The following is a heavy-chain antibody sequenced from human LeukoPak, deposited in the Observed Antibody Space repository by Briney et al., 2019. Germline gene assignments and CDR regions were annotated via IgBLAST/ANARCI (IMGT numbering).Heavy chain of an antibody. J-gene: IGHJ6*03. CDR2: IYYSGST. Sequence: NPSETLPLTYTVSGGSISSYYWSWIRQPPGKGLEWIGYIYYSGSTNYNPSLKSRVTISVGTSKNQFSLKLSSVTAADTAVYYCARQGDSSGWYYYYYMDVWGKGTTVTVSS. V-gene: IGHV4-59*08. CDR1: GGSISSYY. D-gene: IGHD6-19*01. CDR3: ARQGDSSGWYYYYYMDV.